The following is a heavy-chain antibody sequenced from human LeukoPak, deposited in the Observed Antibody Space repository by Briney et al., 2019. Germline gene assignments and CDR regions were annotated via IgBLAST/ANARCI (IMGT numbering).Heavy chain of an antibody. Sequence: GGSLRLSSAGSGFTFGGYGMHWFRQTPGKGLEWVAVIAYDGSRAFYADSVKGRFTISRDNSKNTMSVQMDDLRAEDTAVYYCTRYNNAHFDYWGQGTLVTVSS. J-gene: IGHJ4*02. V-gene: IGHV3-33*01. CDR3: TRYNNAHFDY. CDR2: IAYDGSRA. CDR1: GFTFGGYG. D-gene: IGHD1-14*01.